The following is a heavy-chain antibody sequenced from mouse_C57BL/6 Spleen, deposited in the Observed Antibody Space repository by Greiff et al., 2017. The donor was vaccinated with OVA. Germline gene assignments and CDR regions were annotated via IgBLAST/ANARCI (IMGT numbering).Heavy chain of an antibody. D-gene: IGHD1-1*01. Sequence: VKLQQPGAELVKPGASVKMSCKASGYTFTSYWITWVKQRPGQGLEWIGDIYPGSGSTNYNEKFKSKATLTVDKSSSTAYMQLSSLTSEDSAVYYCARNDPTPEAVVDYWGQGTTLTVSS. V-gene: IGHV1-55*01. J-gene: IGHJ2*01. CDR3: ARNDPTPEAVVDY. CDR1: GYTFTSYW. CDR2: IYPGSGST.